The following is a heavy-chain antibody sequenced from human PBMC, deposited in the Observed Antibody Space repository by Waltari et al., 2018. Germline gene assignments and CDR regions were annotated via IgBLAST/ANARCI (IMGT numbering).Heavy chain of an antibody. Sequence: QLQLVQSGAELKKPGSSVKVSCKASGGSFSTYAITWVRQAPGQGLEWMGGIIPMFGTANYAQKIQDRVTIITDESMTTAYMELSSLTSEDTAVYYCARGGLYGQQLLESAFEIWGQGTKVTVSS. D-gene: IGHD6-13*01. V-gene: IGHV1-69*05. CDR3: ARGGLYGQQLLESAFEI. CDR1: GGSFSTYA. CDR2: IIPMFGTA. J-gene: IGHJ3*02.